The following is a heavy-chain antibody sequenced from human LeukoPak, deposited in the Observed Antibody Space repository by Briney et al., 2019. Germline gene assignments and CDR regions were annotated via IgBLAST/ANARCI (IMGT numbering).Heavy chain of an antibody. J-gene: IGHJ6*02. D-gene: IGHD2-2*01. V-gene: IGHV1-2*06. CDR2: INPNSGGT. Sequence: ASVNVSCKASGYTFTGYYMHWVRQAPGQGLEWMGRINPNSGGTNYAQKFQGRVTMTRDTSISTAYMELSRLRSDDTAVYYCARLCRSSTSCYPYYYGMDVWGQGTTVTVSS. CDR3: ARLCRSSTSCYPYYYGMDV. CDR1: GYTFTGYY.